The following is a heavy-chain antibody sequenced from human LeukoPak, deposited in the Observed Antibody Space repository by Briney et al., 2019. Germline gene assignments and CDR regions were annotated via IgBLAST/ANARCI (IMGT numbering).Heavy chain of an antibody. CDR2: INPHSGVT. J-gene: IGHJ5*02. CDR3: ARGGVNNYVDP. CDR1: GYTFSSYY. Sequence: GASVRVSCTTSGYTFSSYYMHWVRQAPGQGLEWVEWINPHSGVTKYAQKFQGRVSVTGDTSINTAYMELRSLTSDDTAVYYCARGGVNNYVDPWGQGTLVTVSS. D-gene: IGHD1-1*01. V-gene: IGHV1-2*02.